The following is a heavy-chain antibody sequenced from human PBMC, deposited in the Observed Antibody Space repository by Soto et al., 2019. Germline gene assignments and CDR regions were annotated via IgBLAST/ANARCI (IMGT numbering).Heavy chain of an antibody. Sequence: GASVKVSCKASGYTFTSYGISWVRQAPGQGLEWMGWISAYNGNTNYAQKLQGRVTMTTDTSTSTAYMELRSLRSDDTAVYYCARDRLPFREVMFSAYWGQGTLVTVSS. V-gene: IGHV1-18*01. D-gene: IGHD3-10*01. CDR1: GYTFTSYG. CDR3: ARDRLPFREVMFSAY. J-gene: IGHJ4*02. CDR2: ISAYNGNT.